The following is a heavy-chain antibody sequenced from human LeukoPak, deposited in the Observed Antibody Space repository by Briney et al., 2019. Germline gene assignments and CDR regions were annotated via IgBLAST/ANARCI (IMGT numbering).Heavy chain of an antibody. D-gene: IGHD6-19*01. J-gene: IGHJ4*02. Sequence: GASVKVSCKASGYTFTSYGISWVRQAPGQGLEWMGWISAYNGNTNYAQKPQGRVTMTTDTSTSTAYMELRSLRSDDTAVYYCARDIAVAGTILVDYWGQGTLVTVSS. CDR1: GYTFTSYG. CDR2: ISAYNGNT. V-gene: IGHV1-18*01. CDR3: ARDIAVAGTILVDY.